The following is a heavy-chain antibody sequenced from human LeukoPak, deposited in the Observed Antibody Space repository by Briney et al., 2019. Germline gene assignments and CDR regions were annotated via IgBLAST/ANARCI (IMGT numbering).Heavy chain of an antibody. D-gene: IGHD3-16*01. V-gene: IGHV3-23*01. CDR3: AKDLYGGSFDY. CDR1: GFTFSSYA. Sequence: GGSLRLSCAASGFTFSSYAMHWVRQAPGKGLEWVSAISGSGASTYYADSVKGRFTISRDNSKNTLYLQMNSLRAEDTAVYYCAKDLYGGSFDYWGQGTLVTVSS. J-gene: IGHJ4*02. CDR2: ISGSGAST.